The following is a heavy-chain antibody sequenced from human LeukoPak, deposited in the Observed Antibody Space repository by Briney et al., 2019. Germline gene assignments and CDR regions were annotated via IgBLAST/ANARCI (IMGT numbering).Heavy chain of an antibody. CDR2: IYYSGST. CDR3: ARASCGGDCYSQIDY. CDR1: GGSISSYY. Sequence: SETLSLTCTVSGGSISSYYWSWIRQPPGKGLEWIGYIYYSGSTNYNPSLKSRVTISVDTSKNQFSLKLSSVTAADTAVYYCARASCGGDCYSQIDYWGQGTLVAVSS. V-gene: IGHV4-59*01. D-gene: IGHD2-21*02. J-gene: IGHJ4*02.